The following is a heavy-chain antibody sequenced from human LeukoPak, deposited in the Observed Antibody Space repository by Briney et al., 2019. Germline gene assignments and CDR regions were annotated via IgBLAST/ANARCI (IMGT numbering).Heavy chain of an antibody. CDR3: ARVPAVAGSGYFQH. CDR2: ISAYNGNT. V-gene: IGHV1-18*01. D-gene: IGHD6-19*01. J-gene: IGHJ1*01. Sequence: GASVKVSCKASGYTFTSYGISWVRQAPGQGLEWMGWISAYNGNTNYAQKLQGRVTMTTDTSTSTAYMELRSLRSDDTAVYYCARVPAVAGSGYFQHWGQGTLVTVSS. CDR1: GYTFTSYG.